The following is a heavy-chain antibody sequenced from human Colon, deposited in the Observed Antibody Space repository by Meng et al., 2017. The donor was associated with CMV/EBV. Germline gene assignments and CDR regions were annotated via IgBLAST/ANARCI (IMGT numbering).Heavy chain of an antibody. CDR1: GGSFSGYY. CDR3: ARGLYGSGRHQIDY. Sequence: QVQLQQWGAGLLKPSETLSPTCACYGGSFSGYYWSWIRQPPGKGLEWIGEINHSGSTNYNPSLKSRVTISVDTSKNQFSLKLSSVTAADTAVYYCARGLYGSGRHQIDYWGQGTLVTVSS. CDR2: INHSGST. V-gene: IGHV4-34*01. J-gene: IGHJ4*02. D-gene: IGHD3-10*01.